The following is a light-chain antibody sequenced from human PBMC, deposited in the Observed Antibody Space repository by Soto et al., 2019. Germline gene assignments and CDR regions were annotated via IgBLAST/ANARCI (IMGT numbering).Light chain of an antibody. Sequence: DIVLTQPSDSLVMSLGERATINCKSSQCVLYSSNNETYLAWYQQKPGQPPKLLIYWASTRESGVPDRFSGSGSGTDFTLTISSLQAEDVAVYYCQQCYVTPLTFGQGTKVDIK. CDR2: WAS. CDR3: QQCYVTPLT. J-gene: IGKJ1*01. CDR1: QCVLYSSNNETY. V-gene: IGKV4-1*01.